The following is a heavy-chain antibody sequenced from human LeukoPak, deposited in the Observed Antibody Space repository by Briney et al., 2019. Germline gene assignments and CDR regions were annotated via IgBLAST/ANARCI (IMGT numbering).Heavy chain of an antibody. CDR3: ARGRVVVITTPLIDY. V-gene: IGHV4-31*03. Sequence: PSGTLSLTCTVSGGSISSGGYYWSWIRQHPGKGLEWIGYIYYSGSTYYNPSLKSRVTISVDTSKNQFSLKLSSVTAADTAVYYCARGRVVVITTPLIDYWGQGTLVTVSS. CDR1: GGSISSGGYY. CDR2: IYYSGST. D-gene: IGHD3-22*01. J-gene: IGHJ4*02.